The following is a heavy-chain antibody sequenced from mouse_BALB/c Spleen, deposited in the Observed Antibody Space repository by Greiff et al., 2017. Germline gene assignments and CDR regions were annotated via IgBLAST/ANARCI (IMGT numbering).Heavy chain of an antibody. Sequence: VQLVESGAELVRPGTSVKVSCKASGYAFTNYLIEWVKQRPGQGLEWIGVINPGSGGTNYNEKFKGKATLTADKSSSTAYMQLSSLTSDDSAVYFCARRTFDYYGSSPSGYFDVWGAGTTVTVSS. J-gene: IGHJ1*01. CDR3: ARRTFDYYGSSPSGYFDV. CDR2: INPGSGGT. D-gene: IGHD1-1*01. CDR1: GYAFTNYL. V-gene: IGHV1-54*01.